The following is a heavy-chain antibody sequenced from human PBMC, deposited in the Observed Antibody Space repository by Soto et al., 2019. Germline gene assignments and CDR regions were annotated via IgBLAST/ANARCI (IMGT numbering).Heavy chain of an antibody. CDR3: AREISAGFGEPWLDP. J-gene: IGHJ5*02. V-gene: IGHV3-53*01. Sequence: ASLRLSCAASGFSVSSNYMTWVRQAPGKGLEWVSIIYSDGRTNYADSVKGRFTISRDNSKNTVYLQMTSLSADDTAVYYCAREISAGFGEPWLDPWGQGTLVTVSS. CDR1: GFSVSSNY. D-gene: IGHD3-10*01. CDR2: IYSDGRT.